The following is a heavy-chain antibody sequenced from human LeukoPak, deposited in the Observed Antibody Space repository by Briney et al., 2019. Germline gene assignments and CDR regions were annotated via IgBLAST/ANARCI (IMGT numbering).Heavy chain of an antibody. CDR1: GYTFTSDD. CDR3: ARELRPRVGAIMPFDY. V-gene: IGHV1-8*01. CDR2: MNPNSGNT. J-gene: IGHJ4*02. D-gene: IGHD1-26*01. Sequence: GASVKVSCKASGYTFTSDDINWVRQATGQGLEWMGWMNPNSGNTGYAQKFQGRVTMTTDTSTSTAYMELRSLRSDDTAVYYCARELRPRVGAIMPFDYWGQGTLVTVSS.